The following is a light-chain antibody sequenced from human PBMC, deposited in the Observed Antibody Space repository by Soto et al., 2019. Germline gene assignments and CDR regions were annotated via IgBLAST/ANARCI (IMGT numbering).Light chain of an antibody. Sequence: EIVLTQSPGTLCLSPGERATLSCRASRSVSSNYLAWYQQKPGQAPRLLIYGASSRATGIPDRFSGSGSGTDFTLAISRLEPEDFAVYHCQQYGSSQITFGQGTRLEIK. V-gene: IGKV3-20*01. J-gene: IGKJ5*01. CDR2: GAS. CDR3: QQYGSSQIT. CDR1: RSVSSNY.